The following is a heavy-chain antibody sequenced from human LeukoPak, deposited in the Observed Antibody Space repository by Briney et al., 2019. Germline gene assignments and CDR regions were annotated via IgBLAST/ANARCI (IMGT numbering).Heavy chain of an antibody. CDR1: GGSISSGGYY. CDR2: IYYSGST. J-gene: IGHJ4*02. D-gene: IGHD2-2*01. Sequence: SETLSLTCTVSGGSISSGGYYWSWIRQRPGKGLEWIGYIYYSGSTYYNPSLKSRVTISVDTSKNQFSLKLSSVTAADTAVYYCARGARQLPTNWVQGTLVTVSS. V-gene: IGHV4-31*03. CDR3: ARGARQLPTN.